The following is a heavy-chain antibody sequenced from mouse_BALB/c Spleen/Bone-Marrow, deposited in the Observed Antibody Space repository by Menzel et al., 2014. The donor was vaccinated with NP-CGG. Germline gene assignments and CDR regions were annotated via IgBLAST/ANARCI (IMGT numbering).Heavy chain of an antibody. V-gene: IGHV2-2*02. J-gene: IGHJ3*01. CDR1: GFSLTSYG. D-gene: IGHD1-2*01. Sequence: QVQLKESGPGLVQPSQSLSITCTVSGFSLTSYGVHWVRQSPGKGLEWLGVIRSGGSTDYNAAFISRLSISKDNSKSQVFFKMNSLQANDTAIYYCAGITTALAYWGQGTLVTVSA. CDR3: AGITTALAY. CDR2: IRSGGST.